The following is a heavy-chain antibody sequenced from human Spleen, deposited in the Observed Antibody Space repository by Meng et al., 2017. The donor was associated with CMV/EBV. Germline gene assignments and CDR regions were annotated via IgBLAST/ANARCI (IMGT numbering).Heavy chain of an antibody. Sequence: GESLKISCAASGFTFSDYYMSWIRQAPGKGLEWVSYISTSGNTMYYADSVKGRFAISRDNAKNSLYLQMSSLRAEDTAMYYCARGPYCSTTTCYSELDFWGQGTLVTVSS. CDR3: ARGPYCSTTTCYSELDF. CDR1: GFTFSDYY. CDR2: ISTSGNTM. D-gene: IGHD2-2*02. J-gene: IGHJ4*02. V-gene: IGHV3-11*01.